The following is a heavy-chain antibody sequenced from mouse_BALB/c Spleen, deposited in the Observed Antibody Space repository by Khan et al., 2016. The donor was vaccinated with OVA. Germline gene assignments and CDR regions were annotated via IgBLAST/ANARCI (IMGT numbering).Heavy chain of an antibody. V-gene: IGHV1S137*01. CDR3: TEGAGGGRFAY. Sequence: QVQLKQSGAELVRPGVSVKISCKGSGYTFTDFTIHWVKQSHALSLEWIGVISTYYGDVTYNQKFKGKATMTVDKSSSTTYMELARLTSEDSAIFRCTEGAGGGRFAYWGQGTLVTVSA. J-gene: IGHJ3*01. CDR2: ISTYYGDV. CDR1: GYTFTDFT.